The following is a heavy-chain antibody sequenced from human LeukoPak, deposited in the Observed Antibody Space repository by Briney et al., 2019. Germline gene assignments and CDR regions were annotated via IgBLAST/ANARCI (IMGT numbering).Heavy chain of an antibody. D-gene: IGHD2-8*01. CDR3: ASANFQH. Sequence: ASVKVSCKASGYTFTSYDVNWVRQATGQGLEWMGWMDPNSGNTAYAQKFQGRLTITRNTSISTAYMKLSSLSSEDTAVYYCASANFQHWGQGTLVTVSS. J-gene: IGHJ1*01. CDR2: MDPNSGNT. CDR1: GYTFTSYD. V-gene: IGHV1-8*03.